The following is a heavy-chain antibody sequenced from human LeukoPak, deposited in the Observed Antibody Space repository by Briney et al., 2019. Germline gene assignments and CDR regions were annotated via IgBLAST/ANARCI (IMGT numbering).Heavy chain of an antibody. CDR2: FDPEDGET. D-gene: IGHD3-9*01. Sequence: ASVKVSCKVSGYTLTELSMHWVRQAPGKGLEWMGGFDPEDGETIYAQKFQGRVTMTRDTSTSTVYMELSSLRSEDTAVYYCARAHDMIDYWGQGTLVTVSS. V-gene: IGHV1-24*01. CDR1: GYTLTELS. J-gene: IGHJ4*02. CDR3: ARAHDMIDY.